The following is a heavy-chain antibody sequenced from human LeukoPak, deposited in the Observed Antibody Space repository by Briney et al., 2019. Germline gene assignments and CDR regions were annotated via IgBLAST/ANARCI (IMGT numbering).Heavy chain of an antibody. J-gene: IGHJ4*02. CDR2: MNPNSGNT. Sequence: GASVKVSCKASGYTFTSYDINWVRQATGQGLEWMGWMNPNSGNTGYAQKFQGRVTITTDESTSTAYMELSSLRSEDTAVYYCAREFGGAVAGPTFDYWGQGTLVTVSS. V-gene: IGHV1-8*03. D-gene: IGHD6-19*01. CDR1: GYTFTSYD. CDR3: AREFGGAVAGPTFDY.